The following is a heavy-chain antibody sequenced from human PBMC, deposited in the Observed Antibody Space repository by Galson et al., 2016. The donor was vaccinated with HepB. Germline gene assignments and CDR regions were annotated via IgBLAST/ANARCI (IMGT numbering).Heavy chain of an antibody. D-gene: IGHD1-26*01. CDR2: INPNSGNT. J-gene: IGHJ2*01. CDR1: GYTFTNYD. Sequence: SVKVSCKASGYTFTNYDINWVRQAAGQGLEWMAWINPNSGNTGYAQKFQGRVTLTRDTSISTAYMELTSLTSEDTAVYYCARVSSGTYFRYWYFDLWGRGTLVTVSS. V-gene: IGHV1-8*02. CDR3: ARVSSGTYFRYWYFDL.